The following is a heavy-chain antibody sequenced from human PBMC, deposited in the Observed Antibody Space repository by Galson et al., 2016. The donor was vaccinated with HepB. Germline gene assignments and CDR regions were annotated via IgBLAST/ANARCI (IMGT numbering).Heavy chain of an antibody. J-gene: IGHJ6*02. V-gene: IGHV3-11*06. CDR1: GFTFSDYY. D-gene: IGHD3-3*01. Sequence: SLRLSCAASGFTFSDYYMTWIRQAPGKGLEWVSYIGTDSSYTVYADSVKGRFTISRDNAENSVYLQMNSLTAEDPGVYYCAARGGYYAIYFYGMDVWGQGTSVTVSS. CDR2: IGTDSSYT. CDR3: AARGGYYAIYFYGMDV.